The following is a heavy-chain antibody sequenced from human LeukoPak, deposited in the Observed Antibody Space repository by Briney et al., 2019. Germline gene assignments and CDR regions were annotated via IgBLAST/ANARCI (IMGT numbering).Heavy chain of an antibody. J-gene: IGHJ4*02. V-gene: IGHV3-11*01. CDR1: GFTFSDYY. D-gene: IGHD6-13*01. Sequence: GGSLRLSCAASGFTFSDYYISRIRQAPGKGLEWVSYISSSGSTIYYEDSVKGRFTISRDNAKNSLYLQMNSLRAEDTAVYYCAKDPSMGYSSSYFDYWGQGTLVTVSS. CDR3: AKDPSMGYSSSYFDY. CDR2: ISSSGSTI.